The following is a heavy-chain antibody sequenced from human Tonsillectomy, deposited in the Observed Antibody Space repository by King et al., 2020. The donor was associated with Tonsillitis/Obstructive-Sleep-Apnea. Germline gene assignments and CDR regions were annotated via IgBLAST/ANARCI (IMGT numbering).Heavy chain of an antibody. V-gene: IGHV4-39*01. CDR1: GGSISSSSYY. J-gene: IGHJ3*02. D-gene: IGHD6-13*01. CDR3: ARQGSSSWYPGSAWGPWDLDPDDAFDI. CDR2: IYYSGST. Sequence: LQLQESGPGLVKPSETLSLTCTVSGGSISSSSYYWGWIRQPPGKGLEWIGSIYYSGSTYYNPSLKSRVTISVDTSKNQFSLKLSSVTAADTAVYYCARQGSSSWYPGSAWGPWDLDPDDAFDIWGQGTMVTVSS.